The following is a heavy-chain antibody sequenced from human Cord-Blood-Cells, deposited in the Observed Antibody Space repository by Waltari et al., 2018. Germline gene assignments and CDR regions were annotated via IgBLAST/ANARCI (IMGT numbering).Heavy chain of an antibody. J-gene: IGHJ4*02. CDR2: ISGSGGST. V-gene: IGHV3-23*01. Sequence: EVQLLESGGGLVQTGGSLRLSCAASGFTFSSYAMSWVRQAPGKGLEWVSAISGSGGSTYYADSVKGRFTISRDNSKNTLYLQMNSLRAEDTAVYYCAKDITIFGVVIIDYWGQGTLVTVSS. CDR3: AKDITIFGVVIIDY. D-gene: IGHD3-3*01. CDR1: GFTFSSYA.